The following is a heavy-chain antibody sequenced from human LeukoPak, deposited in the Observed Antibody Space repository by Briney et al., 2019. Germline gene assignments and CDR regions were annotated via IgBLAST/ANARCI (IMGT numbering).Heavy chain of an antibody. V-gene: IGHV4-38-2*02. CDR1: GYSISSGYY. CDR3: ARNSSIAARGAFDI. Sequence: PSETLSLTCSVSGYSISSGYYWGWIRPPPGEGLERIGRIYQCGSTYYNPTLKRRLPITVEPPKNHFSLKQSSVTAGDTAVLYCARNSSIAARGAFDIWGRGGMVAVSS. D-gene: IGHD6-6*01. J-gene: IGHJ3*02. CDR2: IYQCGST.